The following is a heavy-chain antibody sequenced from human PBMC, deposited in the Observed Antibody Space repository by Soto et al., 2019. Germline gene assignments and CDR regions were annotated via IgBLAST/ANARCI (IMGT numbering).Heavy chain of an antibody. D-gene: IGHD2-15*01. CDR3: ATCPGGGSCDDYYFDH. V-gene: IGHV1-8*01. CDR1: GYTFTSYD. Sequence: QVQLVQSGAEVKKPGASVKVSCKASGYTFTSYDINWVRQATGQGLEWMGWMNPNSGSTGYAQKFQGRVTMTRDASMSTAYRELSGLRSEDTAVFYCATCPGGGSCDDYYFDHWGQGTLVTVSS. CDR2: MNPNSGST. J-gene: IGHJ4*02.